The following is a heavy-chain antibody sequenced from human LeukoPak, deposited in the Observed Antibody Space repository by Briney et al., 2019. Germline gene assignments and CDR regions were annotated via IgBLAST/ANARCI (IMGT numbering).Heavy chain of an antibody. D-gene: IGHD6-13*01. J-gene: IGHJ5*02. Sequence: PSETLSLTCTVSGGSISSSSYYWGWIRQPPGKGLEWIGSIYYSGSTYYNPSLKSRVTISVDTPKNQFSLKLSSVTAADTAVYYCATEVAALGSWFDPWGQGTLVTVSS. V-gene: IGHV4-39*01. CDR1: GGSISSSSYY. CDR3: ATEVAALGSWFDP. CDR2: IYYSGST.